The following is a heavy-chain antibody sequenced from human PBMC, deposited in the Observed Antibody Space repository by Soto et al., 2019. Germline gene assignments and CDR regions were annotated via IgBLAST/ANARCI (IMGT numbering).Heavy chain of an antibody. Sequence: ASVKVSCKASGYTFTSYGISWVRQAPGQGLEWMGWISAYNGNTNYAQKLQGRVTMTTDTSTSTAYMELRSLRSDDTAVYYCATSDVDIVAHDDFDIWGQGTMVTVSS. J-gene: IGHJ3*02. CDR2: ISAYNGNT. V-gene: IGHV1-18*01. CDR3: ATSDVDIVAHDDFDI. CDR1: GYTFTSYG. D-gene: IGHD5-12*01.